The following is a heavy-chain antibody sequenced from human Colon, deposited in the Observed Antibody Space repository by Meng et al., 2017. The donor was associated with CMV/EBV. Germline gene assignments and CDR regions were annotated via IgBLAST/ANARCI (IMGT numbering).Heavy chain of an antibody. Sequence: LKISCAASGFTLRDYYMSWIRQAPGKGLEWVSYISENGRTIYYADSVKGRFTISRDNAKNSLYLQMNSLRAEDTAVYYCARALSGDGMDVWGQGTTVTVSS. J-gene: IGHJ6*02. V-gene: IGHV3-11*01. CDR3: ARALSGDGMDV. D-gene: IGHD3-10*01. CDR2: ISENGRTI. CDR1: GFTLRDYY.